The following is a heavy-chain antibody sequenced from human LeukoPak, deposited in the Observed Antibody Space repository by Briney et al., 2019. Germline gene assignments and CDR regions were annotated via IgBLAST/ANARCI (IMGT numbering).Heavy chain of an antibody. CDR1: GYTFTGYY. CDR3: ARDVRVAAAGTFSVSYAFDI. D-gene: IGHD6-13*01. J-gene: IGHJ3*02. Sequence: GASVKVSCKASGYTFTGYYMHWVRQAPGQGLEWMGWINPNSGGTNYAQKFQGRVTMTRDTSISTAYMELSRLRSDDTAVYYCARDVRVAAAGTFSVSYAFDIWGQGTMVTVSS. V-gene: IGHV1-2*02. CDR2: INPNSGGT.